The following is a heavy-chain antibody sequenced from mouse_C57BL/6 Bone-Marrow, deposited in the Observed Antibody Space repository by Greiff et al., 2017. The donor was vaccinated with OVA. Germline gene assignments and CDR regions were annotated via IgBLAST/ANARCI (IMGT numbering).Heavy chain of an antibody. V-gene: IGHV14-4*01. CDR1: GFNIKDDY. CDR2: IDPEDGDT. CDR3: TTQRPCYYAMDY. Sequence: EVQLKESGAELVRPGASVKLSCTASGFNIKDDYMYLVKQRPEQSLEWIGRIDPEDGDTEYASKFQGKATISADTSSNTAYLQLSSLTSEDTAVYSGTTQRPCYYAMDYWGQGTSVTVSS. J-gene: IGHJ4*01. D-gene: IGHD1-2*01.